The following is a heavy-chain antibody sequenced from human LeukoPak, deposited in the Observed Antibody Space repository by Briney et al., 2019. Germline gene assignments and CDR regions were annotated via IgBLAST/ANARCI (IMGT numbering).Heavy chain of an antibody. J-gene: IGHJ4*02. D-gene: IGHD6-19*01. V-gene: IGHV3-21*01. CDR3: ARAVSGQWLVDY. CDR2: ISSSSSYI. CDR1: GFTFSSYS. Sequence: PGGSLRLSCAASGFTFSSYSMNWVRQAPGKGLEWVSSISSSSSYIYYADSVKGRFTISRDNAKNSLYLQMNSLRAEDTAVYYCARAVSGQWLVDYWGQGTQVTVSS.